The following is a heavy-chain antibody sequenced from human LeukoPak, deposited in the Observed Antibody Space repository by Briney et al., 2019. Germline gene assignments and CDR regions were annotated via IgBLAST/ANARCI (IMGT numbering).Heavy chain of an antibody. CDR3: ARGNWNPPSINWFDP. CDR2: IIPIFGTA. D-gene: IGHD1-1*01. J-gene: IGHJ5*02. CDR1: GGTFSSYA. V-gene: IGHV1-69*05. Sequence: GALVKVSCKASGGTFSSYAISWVRQAPGQGLEWMGGIIPIFGTANYAQKFQGRVTITTDESTSTAYMELSSLRSEDTAVYYCARGNWNPPSINWFDPWGQGTLVTVSS.